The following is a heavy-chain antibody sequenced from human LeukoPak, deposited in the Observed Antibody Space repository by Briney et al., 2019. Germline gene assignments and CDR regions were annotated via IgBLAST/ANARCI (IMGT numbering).Heavy chain of an antibody. CDR3: AKDKGDWLAQGFDY. V-gene: IGHV3-9*01. CDR2: ISWNGGSI. J-gene: IGHJ4*02. D-gene: IGHD3-9*01. Sequence: GGPLRLSCAASGFTFDDYATHWVRQAPGKGLEWVSGISWNGGSIGYADSVKGRFTISRDNAKNSLYLQMNSLRAEDTALYYCAKDKGDWLAQGFDYWGQGTLVTVSS. CDR1: GFTFDDYA.